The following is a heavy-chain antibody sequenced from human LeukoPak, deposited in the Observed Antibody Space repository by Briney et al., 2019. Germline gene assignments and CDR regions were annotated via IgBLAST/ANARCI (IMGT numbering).Heavy chain of an antibody. CDR3: ARGCGGDCYSVDFDY. CDR2: INPSGGST. Sequence: ASVTVSCKASGYTFTSYFMHWVRQAPGQGLEWMGIINPSGGSTSYAQKFQGRVTMTRDTSTSTVYMELSSLRSEDTAVYYCARGCGGDCYSVDFDYWGQGTLVTVSS. CDR1: GYTFTSYF. D-gene: IGHD2-21*02. V-gene: IGHV1-46*01. J-gene: IGHJ4*02.